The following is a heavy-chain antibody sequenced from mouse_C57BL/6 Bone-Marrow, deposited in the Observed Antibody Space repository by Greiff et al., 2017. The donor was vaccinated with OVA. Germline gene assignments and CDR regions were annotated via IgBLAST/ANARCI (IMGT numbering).Heavy chain of an antibody. Sequence: QVQLQQSGAELARPGASVKLSCKASGYTFTSYGISWVKQRTGQGLEWIGEIYPRSGNTYYNEKFKGKATLTADKSSSTAYMELRSLTSEDSAVYFCARSEIYYYGSSRFYYAMDDWGQGTSVTVSS. CDR3: ARSEIYYYGSSRFYYAMDD. CDR1: GYTFTSYG. J-gene: IGHJ4*01. D-gene: IGHD1-1*01. CDR2: IYPRSGNT. V-gene: IGHV1-81*01.